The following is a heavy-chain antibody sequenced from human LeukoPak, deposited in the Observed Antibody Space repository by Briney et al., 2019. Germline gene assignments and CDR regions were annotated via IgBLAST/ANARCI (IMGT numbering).Heavy chain of an antibody. V-gene: IGHV4-59*08. CDR2: IYSSGSA. J-gene: IGHJ4*01. Sequence: SETLSLTCTVSGASISNNFWTWIRQPTGKGLEWIGYIYSSGSANYDPSLKSRVIISGDTSKNQISLNLTSVTAADTAVYFCARHRDYYDTWGHGTLVTVSS. D-gene: IGHD3-22*01. CDR3: ARHRDYYDT. CDR1: GASISNNF.